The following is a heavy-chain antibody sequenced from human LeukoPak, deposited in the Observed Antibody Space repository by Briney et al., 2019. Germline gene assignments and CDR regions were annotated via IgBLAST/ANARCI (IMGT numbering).Heavy chain of an antibody. V-gene: IGHV3-7*04. CDR2: IKQDGSEK. CDR3: ARDMIILQS. Sequence: GGSLRLSCVASGFNFGNYYMSWVRQAPGKGLEWVANIKQDGSEKYYVDSVKGRFTISRDNAKKSLYLQMNSLRAEDTAVYFCARDMIILQSWGQGTLVTVSS. J-gene: IGHJ5*02. CDR1: GFNFGNYY. D-gene: IGHD3-16*01.